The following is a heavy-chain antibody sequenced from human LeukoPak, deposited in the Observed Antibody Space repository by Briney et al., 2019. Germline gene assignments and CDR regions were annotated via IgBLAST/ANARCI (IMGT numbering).Heavy chain of an antibody. Sequence: GGSLRLSCAASGFTVSSNYMSWVRQAPGKGLEWVSVIYSGGSTYYADSVKGRFTISRDNSKNTLYLQMNSLRAEDTAVYYCAKDLTVVSDYFDYWGQGTLVTVSS. CDR1: GFTVSSNY. V-gene: IGHV3-66*01. J-gene: IGHJ4*02. CDR2: IYSGGST. CDR3: AKDLTVVSDYFDY. D-gene: IGHD4-23*01.